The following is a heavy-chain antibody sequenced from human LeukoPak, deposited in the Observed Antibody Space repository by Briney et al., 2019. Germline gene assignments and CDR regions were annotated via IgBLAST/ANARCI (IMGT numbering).Heavy chain of an antibody. Sequence: SETLSLTCTVSGGSISSYYWSWIRQPPGKGLEWIGYIYTSGSTNYNPSLKSRVTISVDTSKNQFSLKLSSVTAADTAVYYCARHFEDGYNFYMDVWGKGTTVTVSS. CDR1: GGSISSYY. D-gene: IGHD5-24*01. CDR2: IYTSGST. J-gene: IGHJ6*03. CDR3: ARHFEDGYNFYMDV. V-gene: IGHV4-4*09.